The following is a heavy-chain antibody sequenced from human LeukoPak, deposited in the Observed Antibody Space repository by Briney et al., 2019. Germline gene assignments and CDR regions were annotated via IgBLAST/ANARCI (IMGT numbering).Heavy chain of an antibody. D-gene: IGHD3-3*01. Sequence: PSQTLSLTCTVSGGSISSGGYYWSWIRQHPGKGLEWIGYIYYSGSTYYNPSLKSRVTISVDTSKNQFSLKLSSVTAADTAVYYCARETRGFWSGYPETNFDYWGQGTLVTVSS. CDR2: IYYSGST. V-gene: IGHV4-31*03. CDR3: ARETRGFWSGYPETNFDY. CDR1: GGSISSGGYY. J-gene: IGHJ4*02.